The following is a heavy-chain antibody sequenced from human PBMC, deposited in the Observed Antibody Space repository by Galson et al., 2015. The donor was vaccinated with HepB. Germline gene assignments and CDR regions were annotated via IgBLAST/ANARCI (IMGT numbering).Heavy chain of an antibody. D-gene: IGHD2-8*01. CDR1: GFTFSSFS. Sequence: SLRLSCAASGFTFSSFSMNWVRQAPGRGLEWVSYISSSSTIYYAASVKGRFTISRDDAQNSLYLQINSLRDEDTAVYYCVRGHPGHGFASWGQGTLVTVSA. CDR3: VRGHPGHGFAS. J-gene: IGHJ4*02. CDR2: ISSSSTI. V-gene: IGHV3-48*02.